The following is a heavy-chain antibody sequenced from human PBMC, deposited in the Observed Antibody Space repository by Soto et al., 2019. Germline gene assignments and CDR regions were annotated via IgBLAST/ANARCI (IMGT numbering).Heavy chain of an antibody. CDR3: ARERELDARYFDWGHDAFDI. V-gene: IGHV4-59*01. Sequence: SETLSLTCTVSGGSISSYYWSWIRQPPGKGLEWIGYIYYSGSTNYNPSLKSRVTISVDTSKNQFSLKLSSVTAADTAVYYCARERELDARYFDWGHDAFDIWGQGTMVTVSS. CDR2: IYYSGST. CDR1: GGSISSYY. J-gene: IGHJ3*02. D-gene: IGHD3-9*01.